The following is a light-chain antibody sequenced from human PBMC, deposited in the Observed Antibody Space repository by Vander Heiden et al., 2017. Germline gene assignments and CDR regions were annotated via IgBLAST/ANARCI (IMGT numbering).Light chain of an antibody. Sequence: QSALTQPPSASGFPGPSVTISCTGPSSYVGAYNYVSWYQQNPGKAPTLIIYDVTKRPSGVPDRFSGSKSGNTAFLAVSGLQAEDEADYYCSSHAGSSAVFGGGTTVTVL. J-gene: IGLJ3*02. V-gene: IGLV2-8*01. CDR2: DVT. CDR3: SSHAGSSAV. CDR1: SSYVGAYNY.